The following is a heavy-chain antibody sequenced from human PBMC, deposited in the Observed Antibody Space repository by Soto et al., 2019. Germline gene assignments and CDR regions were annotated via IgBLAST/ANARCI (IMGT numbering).Heavy chain of an antibody. D-gene: IGHD2-21*01. CDR1: DVSLTSGTYY. J-gene: IGHJ1*01. V-gene: IGHV4-31*03. CDR3: ASDKDHTHVAVLGF. Sequence: PSETLSLTCSVSDVSLTSGTYYLSWILHHPGKGLEWIGYIFYSGSTDYNPSLKSRVNISLDTSKNQFSLKLSSVTAADTAVYYCASDKDHTHVAVLGFWAQGTLVTVSS. CDR2: IFYSGST.